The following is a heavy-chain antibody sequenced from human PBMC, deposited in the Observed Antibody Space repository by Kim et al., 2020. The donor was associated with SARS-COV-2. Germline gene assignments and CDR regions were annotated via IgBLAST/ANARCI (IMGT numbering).Heavy chain of an antibody. D-gene: IGHD2-21*02. CDR1: GGSISSSSYY. CDR3: ARWGGGDFNWFDP. Sequence: SETLSLTCTVSGGSISSSSYYWGWIRQPPGKGLEWIGSIYYSGSTYYNPSLKSRVTISVDTSKNQFSLKLSSVTAADTAVYYCARWGGGDFNWFDPWGQGTLVTVSS. V-gene: IGHV4-39*01. CDR2: IYYSGST. J-gene: IGHJ5*02.